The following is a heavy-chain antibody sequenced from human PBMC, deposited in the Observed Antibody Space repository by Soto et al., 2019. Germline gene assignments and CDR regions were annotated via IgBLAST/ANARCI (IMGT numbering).Heavy chain of an antibody. J-gene: IGHJ1*01. D-gene: IGHD6-19*01. V-gene: IGHV6-1*01. CDR1: GDSVSSNSAT. CDR2: TYYRSKWFN. CDR3: AISGSYREYFQH. Sequence: KQSQTLSLTCAISGDSVSSNSATWNWIRQSPSGGLEWLGRTYYRSKWFNAYAISVKSRIAINPDTSKNQFSLQLNSVTPDDTAVYFCAISGSYREYFQHWGQGTPVTVSS.